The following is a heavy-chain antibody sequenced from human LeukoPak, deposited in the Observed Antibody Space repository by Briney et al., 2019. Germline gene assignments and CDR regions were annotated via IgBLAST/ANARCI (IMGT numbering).Heavy chain of an antibody. CDR2: LSHDAGDK. J-gene: IGHJ6*02. D-gene: IGHD6-19*01. CDR3: ARGDQWRAGGSTTQGFYYYSMDV. V-gene: IGHV3-30*04. CDR1: GFTFSSYA. Sequence: PGRSLRLSCAASGFTFSSYAMHWVRRAPGNGLQWVAILSHDAGDKHYTESVKGRLTISRDNSRNTLYLQMNSLRVEDTALYFCARGDQWRAGGSTTQGFYYYSMDVWGQGTTGIVSS.